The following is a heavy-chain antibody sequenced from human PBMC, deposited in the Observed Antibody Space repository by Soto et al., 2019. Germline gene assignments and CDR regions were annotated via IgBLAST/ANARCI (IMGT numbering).Heavy chain of an antibody. Sequence: QVRLVESGGGLVKPEGSLTLSCAASGFSLRDYYMTWIRQAPGKGLELLSYINPGGDVIKYVDSVKGRFTISRDNVKNSVDLHMNNLSAEDTGVYYCTRDPRITDFWGQGTLVTVSS. J-gene: IGHJ4*02. CDR3: TRDPRITDF. V-gene: IGHV3-11*01. CDR2: INPGGDVI. CDR1: GFSLRDYY. D-gene: IGHD3-16*01.